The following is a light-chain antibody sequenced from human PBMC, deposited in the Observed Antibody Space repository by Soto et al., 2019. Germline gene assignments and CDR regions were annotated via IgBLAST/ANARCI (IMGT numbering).Light chain of an antibody. J-gene: IGLJ2*01. CDR2: LNSDGSH. V-gene: IGLV4-69*01. CDR3: QTWGTGIHVV. CDR1: SGHRSYA. Sequence: QLVLTQSPSASASLGASVKLTCTLSSGHRSYAIAWHQQQLEKGPRFLMKLNSDGSHRKGDGIPDRFSGSSSGAERYLTISSLQSEDEADYYCQTWGTGIHVVFGGGTKLTVL.